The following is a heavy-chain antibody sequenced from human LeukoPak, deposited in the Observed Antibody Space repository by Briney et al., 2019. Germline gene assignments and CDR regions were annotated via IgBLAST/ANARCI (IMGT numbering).Heavy chain of an antibody. Sequence: SETLSLTCTVSGGSISSYYWSWIRQPAGKGLEWIGRIYTSGSTNYNPSLKSRVTMSVDTSKNQFSLKLSSVTAADTAVYYCAVQGITMVRGVIPGDYWGQGTLVTVSS. CDR2: IYTSGST. D-gene: IGHD3-10*01. CDR1: GGSISSYY. V-gene: IGHV4-4*07. CDR3: AVQGITMVRGVIPGDY. J-gene: IGHJ4*02.